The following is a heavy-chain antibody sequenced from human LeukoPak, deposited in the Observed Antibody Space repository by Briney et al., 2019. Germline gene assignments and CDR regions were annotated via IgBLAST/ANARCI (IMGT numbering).Heavy chain of an antibody. V-gene: IGHV3-48*03. Sequence: GGSLRLSCAASGFTFSSYEMNWVRQAPEKGLEWVSYISSSGSTIYYADSVKGRFTISRDNAKNSLYLQMNSLRAEDTAVYYCARGFGYDFGLYFDYWGQGTLVTVSS. J-gene: IGHJ4*02. CDR3: ARGFGYDFGLYFDY. CDR1: GFTFSSYE. CDR2: ISSSGSTI. D-gene: IGHD3-3*01.